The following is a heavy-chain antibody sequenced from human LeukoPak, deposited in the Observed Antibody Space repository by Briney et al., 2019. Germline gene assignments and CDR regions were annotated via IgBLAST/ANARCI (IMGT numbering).Heavy chain of an antibody. D-gene: IGHD3-22*01. CDR1: GGSINTFY. CDR2: ISYSVST. CDR3: ASTARWLFFDS. J-gene: IGHJ4*02. V-gene: IGHV4-59*01. Sequence: PSETLSLTCTVSGGSINTFYWSWFRQSPGKGLERIGFISYSVSTNYDPSLKSRVTILLDTPKNQVSLKLSSVTAADTAVYYCASTARWLFFDSWGPGILVTVSS.